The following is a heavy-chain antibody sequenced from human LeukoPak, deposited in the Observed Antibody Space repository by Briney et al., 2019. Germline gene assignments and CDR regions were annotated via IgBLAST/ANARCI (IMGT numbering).Heavy chain of an antibody. V-gene: IGHV3-30*03. CDR3: ARDPYCSSTSCYPDY. Sequence: GRSLRLSCAASGFTFSSYGMHWVRQAPGKGLEWVAVISYDGSNKYYADSVKGRFTISRDNAKNSLYLQMNSLRAEDTAVYYCARDPYCSSTSCYPDYWGQGTLVTVSS. D-gene: IGHD2-2*01. CDR2: ISYDGSNK. J-gene: IGHJ4*02. CDR1: GFTFSSYG.